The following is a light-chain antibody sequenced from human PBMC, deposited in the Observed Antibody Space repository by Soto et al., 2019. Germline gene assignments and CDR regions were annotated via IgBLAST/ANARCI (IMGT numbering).Light chain of an antibody. CDR3: GSHTISSALQV. Sequence: QSALTQPASVSGSPGRSITISCTGTISDFVVYNYVSWYQQHPGRAPKLMIYGVSNRPSGVSNRFSGSKSGNTASLTISGLQADDEADYYCGSHTISSALQVFGTGTKVTVL. V-gene: IGLV2-14*01. CDR2: GVS. J-gene: IGLJ1*01. CDR1: ISDFVVYNY.